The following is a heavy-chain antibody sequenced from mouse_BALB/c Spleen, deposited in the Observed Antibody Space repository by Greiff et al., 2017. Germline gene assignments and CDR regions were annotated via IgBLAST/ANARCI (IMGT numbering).Heavy chain of an antibody. CDR2: IISGGSYT. J-gene: IGHJ2*01. D-gene: IGHD2-4*01. CDR3: AREEEITTEGAYFDY. CDR1: GFTFRTYS. Sequence: VLLVESGGGLVKPGGSLKLSCAASGFTFRTYSMSWVRQSPEKRLAWVAEIISGGSYTYYPDTVTGSFTFSIDNAKNTLYLEMSSLRSEDTAMYYCAREEEITTEGAYFDYWGQGTTLTVAA. V-gene: IGHV5-9-4*01.